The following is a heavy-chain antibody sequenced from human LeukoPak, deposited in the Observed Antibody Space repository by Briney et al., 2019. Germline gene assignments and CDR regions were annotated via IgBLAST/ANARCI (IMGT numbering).Heavy chain of an antibody. D-gene: IGHD2-2*01. J-gene: IGHJ6*03. CDR2: FDPEDGET. V-gene: IGHV1-24*01. Sequence: ASVKVSCKVSGYTLTELSMHWVRQAPGKGLEWMGGFDPEDGETIYAQKFQGRVTMTEDTSTDTAYMELSSLRSEDTAVYYCAVRKVVPAAAYYYYMDVWGKGTTVTVSS. CDR1: GYTLTELS. CDR3: AVRKVVPAAAYYYYMDV.